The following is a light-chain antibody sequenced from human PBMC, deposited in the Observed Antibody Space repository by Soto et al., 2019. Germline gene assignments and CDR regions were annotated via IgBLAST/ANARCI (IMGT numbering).Light chain of an antibody. CDR3: QQTSNTPWT. Sequence: DIQMTQSPSSLPASVGDIVMFTCRASQSVNKYVNWDQQKPGQAPKLMIYGASSVQSGVPSRFSGSGSGTDFTLTSNSLQPEDFATYYCQQTSNTPWTFGQGTKVEIK. CDR2: GAS. CDR1: QSVNKY. V-gene: IGKV1-39*01. J-gene: IGKJ1*01.